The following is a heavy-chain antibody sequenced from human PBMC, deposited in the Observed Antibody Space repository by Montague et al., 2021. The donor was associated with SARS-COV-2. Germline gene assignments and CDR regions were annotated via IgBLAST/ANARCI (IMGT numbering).Heavy chain of an antibody. V-gene: IGHV4-59*08. CDR2: IYYGGST. D-gene: IGHD5-24*01. Sequence: SETLSLTCTVSGGSISSYYCTWLQQPPGKGLEWIGYIYYGGSTNYSPSFKGRVIMSVDTSNNQFSLRLTSVTAADTAVYYCARLRRPDGYSYWFGPWGQGTLVTVSS. CDR1: GGSISSYY. J-gene: IGHJ5*02. CDR3: ARLRRPDGYSYWFGP.